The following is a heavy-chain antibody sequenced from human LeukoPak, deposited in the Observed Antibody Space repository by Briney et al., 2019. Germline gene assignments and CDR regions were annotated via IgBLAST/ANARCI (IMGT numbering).Heavy chain of an antibody. J-gene: IGHJ4*02. CDR3: AKVGAYGDYARHDY. Sequence: PSETLSLTCAVSGYSISSGSYWGWIRQPPGKRLEWIGNMFHSGDTYHNPSLKSRVTISADTSKNQFSLKLTSVTAADTAVYYCAKVGAYGDYARHDYWGQGTLVTVSS. CDR1: GYSISSGSY. V-gene: IGHV4-38-2*01. D-gene: IGHD4-17*01. CDR2: MFHSGDT.